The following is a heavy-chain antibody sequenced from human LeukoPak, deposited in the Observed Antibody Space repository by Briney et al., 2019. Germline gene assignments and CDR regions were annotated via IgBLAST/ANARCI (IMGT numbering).Heavy chain of an antibody. J-gene: IGHJ4*02. CDR1: GGSFSGYY. V-gene: IGHV4-34*01. CDR2: INHSGGT. D-gene: IGHD6-19*01. CDR3: ARAVAGFPRVDY. Sequence: SETLSLTCVVYGGSFSGYYWSWIRRPPGKGLEWIGEINHSGGTNYNPSLKSRVTISLDTSKNQFSLKLTSVTAADTAVYYCARAVAGFPRVDYWGQGTLVTVSS.